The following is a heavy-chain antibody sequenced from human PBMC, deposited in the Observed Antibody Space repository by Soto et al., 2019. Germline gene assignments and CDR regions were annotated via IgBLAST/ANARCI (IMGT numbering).Heavy chain of an antibody. CDR3: ARGNYGEIDY. CDR1: GGSISSGRYY. J-gene: IGHJ4*02. V-gene: IGHV4-31*03. CDR2: IDNSGST. Sequence: QVQLQESGPGLVKPSQTLSLTCTVSGGSISSGRYYWSWTRQHPGKGLEWIGYIDNSGSTYYNPSLXXRVTISGDTSKNQFSLKLTSVTAADTAVYYCARGNYGEIDYWGQGTLVTVSS. D-gene: IGHD3-10*01.